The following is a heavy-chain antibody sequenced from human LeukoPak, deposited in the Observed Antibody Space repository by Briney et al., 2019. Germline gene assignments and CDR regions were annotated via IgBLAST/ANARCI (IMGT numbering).Heavy chain of an antibody. Sequence: GGSLRLSCAASGFTFSSYAMSWVRQAPGKGLEWVSGISGSGHSTYYADSVKGRFTISRDNSENTLYLQMNSLRAEDTAVYYCAKDVDSSGYYQSPFDYWGQGTLVTVSS. J-gene: IGHJ4*02. V-gene: IGHV3-23*01. CDR1: GFTFSSYA. CDR2: ISGSGHST. D-gene: IGHD3-22*01. CDR3: AKDVDSSGYYQSPFDY.